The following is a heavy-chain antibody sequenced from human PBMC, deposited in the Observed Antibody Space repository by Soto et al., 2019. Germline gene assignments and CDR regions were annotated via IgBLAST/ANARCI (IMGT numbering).Heavy chain of an antibody. V-gene: IGHV3-33*01. D-gene: IGHD4-17*01. CDR2: IWYDGSNK. Sequence: QVQLVESGGGVVQPGRSLRLSCAASGFTFSSYGMHWVRQAPGKGLEWVAVIWYDGSNKYYADSVKGRFTISRDNSKNTLYLQMNSLRAEDTAVYYCAREARIRWPYYFDYWGQGTLVTVSS. CDR1: GFTFSSYG. CDR3: AREARIRWPYYFDY. J-gene: IGHJ4*02.